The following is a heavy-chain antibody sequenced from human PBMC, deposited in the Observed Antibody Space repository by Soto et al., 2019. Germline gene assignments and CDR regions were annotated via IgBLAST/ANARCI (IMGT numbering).Heavy chain of an antibody. D-gene: IGHD5-18*01. Sequence: PGGSLRLSCAASGFTFSSYGMHWVRQAPGKGLEWVAVISYDGSNKYYADSVKGRFTISRDNSKNTLYLQMNSLRAEDTAVYYCAKGDKDTPLIDYWGQGTLVTVSS. J-gene: IGHJ4*02. V-gene: IGHV3-30*18. CDR2: ISYDGSNK. CDR3: AKGDKDTPLIDY. CDR1: GFTFSSYG.